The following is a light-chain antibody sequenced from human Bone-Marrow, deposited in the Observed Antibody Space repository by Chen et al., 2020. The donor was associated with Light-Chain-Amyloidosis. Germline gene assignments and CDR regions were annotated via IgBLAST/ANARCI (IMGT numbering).Light chain of an antibody. CDR1: SSNIGAGFD. V-gene: IGLV1-40*01. Sequence: QSVLTQPPSVSGASGQRVTISCTGSSSNIGAGFDVHWYQRLPGTAPKLLIYANNNRPSGVPDRFSGSKSGTSASLAITGLQAEDEADYYCQSYDNSLSGSRVFGGGTKLTVL. CDR3: QSYDNSLSGSRV. J-gene: IGLJ2*01. CDR2: ANN.